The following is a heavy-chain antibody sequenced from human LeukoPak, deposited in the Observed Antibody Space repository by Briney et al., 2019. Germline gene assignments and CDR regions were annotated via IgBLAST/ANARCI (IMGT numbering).Heavy chain of an antibody. V-gene: IGHV4-59*01. CDR3: ARGGYFDWSGMDV. CDR1: GGSISSYY. CDR2: IYYSGST. J-gene: IGHJ6*02. Sequence: PSETLSLTCTVSGGSISSYYWSWIRQPPGKGLEWIGYIYYSGSTNYNPSLKSRVTISVDTSKNQFSLKLSSVTAADTAVYYCARGGYFDWSGMDVWGQGATVTVSS. D-gene: IGHD3-9*01.